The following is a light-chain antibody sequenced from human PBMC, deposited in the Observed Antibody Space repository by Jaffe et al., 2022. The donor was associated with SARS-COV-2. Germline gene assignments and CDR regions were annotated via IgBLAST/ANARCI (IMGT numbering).Light chain of an antibody. CDR3: QQYNNWDSVS. CDR2: DAS. V-gene: IGKV3D-15*01. J-gene: IGKJ4*01. CDR1: QSVSSN. Sequence: EIVMTQSPATLSVSPGERATLSCRASQSVSSNLAWYQQNPGRAPRLLIYDASTRATGIPARFSGSGSGTEFTLTISSLQSEDFAVYYCQQYNNWDSVSFAGGTKVEIK.